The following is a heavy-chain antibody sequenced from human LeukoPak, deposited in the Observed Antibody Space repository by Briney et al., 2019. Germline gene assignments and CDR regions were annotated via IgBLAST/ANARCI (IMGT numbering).Heavy chain of an antibody. V-gene: IGHV3-30-3*01. D-gene: IGHD3-10*01. J-gene: IGHJ4*02. CDR2: ISYDGSNE. CDR1: GFTFSGYA. CDR3: ARVGYYASGPFSYFDY. Sequence: GGSLRLSCAASGFTFSGYAMHWVRQAPPKRLEELAVISYDGSNEYYADSVKGRFTISRDNSKNTLYLQMNSLSVEDTAVYYCARVGYYASGPFSYFDYWGQGTLVTVSS.